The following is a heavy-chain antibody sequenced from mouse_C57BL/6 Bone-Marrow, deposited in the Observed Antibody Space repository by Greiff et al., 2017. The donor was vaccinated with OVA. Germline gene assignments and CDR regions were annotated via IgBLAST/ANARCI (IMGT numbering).Heavy chain of an antibody. Sequence: EVQRVESGGGLVQPGESLKLSCESNEYEFPSHDMSWVRKTPEKRLELVAAINSDGGSTYYPDTMERRFIISRDNTKKTLYLEMSSLRSEDTAMYYCARQAYYGSIYAMDYWGQGTSVTVSS. CDR2: INSDGGST. D-gene: IGHD1-1*01. J-gene: IGHJ4*01. V-gene: IGHV5-2*01. CDR1: EYEFPSHD. CDR3: ARQAYYGSIYAMDY.